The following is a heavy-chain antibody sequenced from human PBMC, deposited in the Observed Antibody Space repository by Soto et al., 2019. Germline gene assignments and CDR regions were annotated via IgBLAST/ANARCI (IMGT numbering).Heavy chain of an antibody. D-gene: IGHD3-16*01. CDR3: ARGNPFNYAGFDV. CDR1: GYTFSDFD. V-gene: IGHV1-8*01. CDR2: MNAKSGDT. Sequence: ASVKVSCKASGYTFSDFDINWLRQASGQGPERMGWMNAKSGDTFFAQRFQGKFNMTWDTSLSTAYMEVGSLTSDDTAIYYCARGNPFNYAGFDVWGQGTTVTVSS. J-gene: IGHJ6*02.